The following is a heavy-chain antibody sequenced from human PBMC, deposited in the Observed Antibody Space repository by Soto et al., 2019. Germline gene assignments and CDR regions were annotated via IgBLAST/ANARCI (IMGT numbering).Heavy chain of an antibody. CDR2: ISAYNGIT. Sequence: ASVKVSCKASGYTFTSSGITWVRQAPGQGLEWMGWISAYNGITYYVQSLQDRVTMTTDTPTNTAYMEVRSLRSDDTAVYYCARGPPRRNTGAVSVSRFDPWGQGTLVIVSS. D-gene: IGHD1-1*01. CDR1: GYTFTSSG. V-gene: IGHV1-18*01. J-gene: IGHJ5*02. CDR3: ARGPPRRNTGAVSVSRFDP.